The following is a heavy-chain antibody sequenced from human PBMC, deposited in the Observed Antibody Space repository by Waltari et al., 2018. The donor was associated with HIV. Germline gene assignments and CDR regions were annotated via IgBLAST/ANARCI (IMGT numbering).Heavy chain of an antibody. D-gene: IGHD2-15*01. CDR1: GSALSCHV. CDR3: VRSRRYYCDY. Sequence: EVELVESGGGLTQPGGSLRLPREACGSALSCHVMGWVCRMRGGGPEGVAAIGAGGDTHYLGVVKGRFAISRDNANNSLHLHMSGLRGEDTATYYCVRSRRYYCDYWGQGIPVTVSS. J-gene: IGHJ4*02. CDR2: IGAGGDT. V-gene: IGHV3-13*01.